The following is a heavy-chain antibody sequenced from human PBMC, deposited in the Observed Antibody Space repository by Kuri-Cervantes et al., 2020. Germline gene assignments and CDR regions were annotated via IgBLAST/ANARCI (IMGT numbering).Heavy chain of an antibody. J-gene: IGHJ4*02. CDR1: GGSVSTGSYY. CDR3: ARGAYGDY. Sequence: SETLSLTCTVSGGSVSTGSYYWSWIRQPPGKGLEWIGSIHYSADTYYSPSLMNRVTISVDTSKNQFSLKLSSVTAADTAVYYCARGAYGDYWGQGTLVTVSS. V-gene: IGHV4-39*07. CDR2: IHYSADT. D-gene: IGHD5-12*01.